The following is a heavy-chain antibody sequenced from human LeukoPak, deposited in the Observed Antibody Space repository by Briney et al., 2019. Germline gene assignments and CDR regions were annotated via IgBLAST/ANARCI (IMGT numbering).Heavy chain of an antibody. V-gene: IGHV3-23*01. CDR3: AKGKGYTLDY. CDR1: GFTFSTYA. CDR2: ISASGGST. Sequence: GGSLRLSCAASGFTFSTYAMSWVRQAPGKGLEWVSAISASGGSTYYADSVKGRFTISRDNAKNSLYLQMNSLRAEDMALYYCAKGKGYTLDYWGQGTLVTVSS. J-gene: IGHJ4*02. D-gene: IGHD6-13*01.